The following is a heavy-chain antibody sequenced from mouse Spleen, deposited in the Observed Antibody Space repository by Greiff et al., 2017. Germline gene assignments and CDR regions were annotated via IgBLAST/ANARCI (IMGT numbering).Heavy chain of an antibody. V-gene: IGHV2-4-1*01. D-gene: IGHD4-1*01. J-gene: IGHJ3*01. CDR1: GFSLTNYA. CDR3: ARNDLTGPAWFAY. Sequence: VKLMESGPGLVAPSQSLSITCTVSGFSLTNYAVHWVRQSPGKGLEWLGVIWSDGSTDYNAAFISRLSISKDNSKSQVFFKMNSLQADDTAIYXGARNDLTGPAWFAYWGQGTLVTVSA. CDR2: IWSDGST.